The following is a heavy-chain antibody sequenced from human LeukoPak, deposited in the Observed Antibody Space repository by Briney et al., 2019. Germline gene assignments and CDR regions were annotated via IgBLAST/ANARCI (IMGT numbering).Heavy chain of an antibody. J-gene: IGHJ4*02. Sequence: GESLKISCKGSGYTFTTYWIGWVRQMPGKGLEWMGIIYPSDSDTRYSPSFQGQVTISADKSISTAYLQWSSLKASDSAMYYCARRNGVGATYYFDYWGQGTLVTVSS. CDR2: IYPSDSDT. V-gene: IGHV5-51*01. D-gene: IGHD1-26*01. CDR1: GYTFTTYW. CDR3: ARRNGVGATYYFDY.